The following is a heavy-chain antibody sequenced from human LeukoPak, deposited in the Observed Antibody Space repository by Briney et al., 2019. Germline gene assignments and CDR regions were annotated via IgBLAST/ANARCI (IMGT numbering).Heavy chain of an antibody. CDR2: IIPIFGTA. D-gene: IGHD2-2*01. CDR1: GYTFSSYA. Sequence: SVKVSCTASGYTFSSYAISWVRQAPGQGLEWMGGIIPIFGTANYAQKFQGRVTITTDESTSTAYMELSSLRSEDTAVYYCARGWGLRYCSSTSCSSLPKAGDWFDPWGQGTLVTVSS. V-gene: IGHV1-69*05. J-gene: IGHJ5*02. CDR3: ARGWGLRYCSSTSCSSLPKAGDWFDP.